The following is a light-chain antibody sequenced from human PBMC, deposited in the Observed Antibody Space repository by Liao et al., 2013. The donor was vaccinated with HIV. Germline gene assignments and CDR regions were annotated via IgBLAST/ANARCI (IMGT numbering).Light chain of an antibody. CDR2: KDR. CDR3: QSADSSGTYRVV. V-gene: IGLV3-25*03. CDR1: ALPKEF. J-gene: IGLJ2*01. Sequence: SYELTQPPSVSVSPGQTARITCSGDALPKEFVYWYKQKPGQAPVLVMSKDRERPSGIPERFSGSSSGTTVTLTISGVQAEDEADYYCQSADSSGTYRVVFGGGTKLTVL.